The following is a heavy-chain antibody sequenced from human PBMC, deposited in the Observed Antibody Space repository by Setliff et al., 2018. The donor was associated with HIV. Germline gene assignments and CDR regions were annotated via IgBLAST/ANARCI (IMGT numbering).Heavy chain of an antibody. Sequence: SETLSLTCTVSGGSISSSSYYWGWIRQPPGKGLEWIGNIYSGGTTYYNSSLRSRVTISVDTSKNQFSLELSSVTAADTAVYYCGRTMTYYYLCMDVWGNGTTVTVSS. J-gene: IGHJ6*03. V-gene: IGHV4-39*07. CDR3: GRTMTYYYLCMDV. CDR2: IYSGGTT. CDR1: GGSISSSSYY.